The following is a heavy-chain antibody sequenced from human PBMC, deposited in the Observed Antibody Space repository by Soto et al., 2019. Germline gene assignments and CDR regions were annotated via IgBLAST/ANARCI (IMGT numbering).Heavy chain of an antibody. CDR2: INPNSGGT. J-gene: IGHJ4*02. D-gene: IGHD6-19*01. CDR1: GYTFSGFY. Sequence: ASVKVSCKASGYTFSGFYMHWVRQAPGQGLEWMGWINPNSGGTKSAEKFQGRVTLTRDTSISTAYMELSRLTSDDTAVYYCASAAVTGTAGLDFWGQGTQVTVSS. CDR3: ASAAVTGTAGLDF. V-gene: IGHV1-2*02.